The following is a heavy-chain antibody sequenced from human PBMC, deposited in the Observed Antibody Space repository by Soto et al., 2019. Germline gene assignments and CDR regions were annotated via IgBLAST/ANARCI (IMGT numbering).Heavy chain of an antibody. CDR1: GGSFSGYY. J-gene: IGHJ4*02. CDR2: INHSGST. D-gene: IGHD2-15*01. CDR3: ARLGYCSGGSCYPVRVFDY. V-gene: IGHV4-34*01. Sequence: SETLSLTCAVYGGSFSGYYWSWIRQPPGKGLEWIGEINHSGSTNYNPSLKSRVTISVDTSKNQFSLKLSSVTAADTAVYYCARLGYCSGGSCYPVRVFDYWGQGTLVTVSS.